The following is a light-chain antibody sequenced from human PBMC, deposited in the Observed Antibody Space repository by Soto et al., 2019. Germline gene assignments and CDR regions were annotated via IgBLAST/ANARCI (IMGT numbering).Light chain of an antibody. CDR1: QTVGNNY. Sequence: FVLPRSPGPLSLSAGDRATLSCRASQTVGNNYLAWYQQKPGQAPRLLIYDASSRATGIPDRFSGGGSGTDFTLTISRLEPEDFVVYYCQQYGSSPTFGQGTKVDIK. CDR3: QQYGSSPT. J-gene: IGKJ1*01. CDR2: DAS. V-gene: IGKV3-20*01.